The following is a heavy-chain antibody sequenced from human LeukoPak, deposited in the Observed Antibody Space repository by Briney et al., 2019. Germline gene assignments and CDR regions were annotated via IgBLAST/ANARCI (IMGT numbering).Heavy chain of an antibody. J-gene: IGHJ5*02. CDR3: ARRGSSSWYARGWFDP. V-gene: IGHV4-59*05. Sequence: PSETLSLTCTVSGGSISSYYWSWIRQPPGKGLEWIGSIYYSGSTYYNPSLKSRVTISVDTSKNQFSLKLSSVTAADTAVYYCARRGSSSWYARGWFDPWGQGTLVTVSS. D-gene: IGHD6-13*01. CDR2: IYYSGST. CDR1: GGSISSYY.